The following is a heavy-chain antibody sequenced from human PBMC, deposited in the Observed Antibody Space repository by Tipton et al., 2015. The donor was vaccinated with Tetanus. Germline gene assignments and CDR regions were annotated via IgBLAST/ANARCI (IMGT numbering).Heavy chain of an antibody. Sequence: QSGAEVKKPGASVKVSCKASGYTFTSYYMHWVRQAPGQGLEWMGIINPSGGSTSYAQKFQGRVTMTRDTSTSTVYMELSSLRSEDTAVYYCARDPGWYSSSSALNLYDYWGQGTLVTVSS. CDR2: INPSGGST. D-gene: IGHD6-6*01. V-gene: IGHV1-46*01. J-gene: IGHJ4*02. CDR1: GYTFTSYY. CDR3: ARDPGWYSSSSALNLYDY.